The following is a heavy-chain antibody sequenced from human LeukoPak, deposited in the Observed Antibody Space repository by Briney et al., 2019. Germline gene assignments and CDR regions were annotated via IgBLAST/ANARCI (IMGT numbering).Heavy chain of an antibody. CDR3: ARDKVPGDY. J-gene: IGHJ4*02. Sequence: SETLSLTCTVSGDSVSRSSYYWTWIRQPPGKGLEWIGYIYYIGSTNYNPALKSRVTISIDTSKNQFSLKLSSVTAADTAVYFCARDKVPGDYWGQGTLVTVSS. CDR2: IYYIGST. CDR1: GDSVSRSSYY. V-gene: IGHV4-61*01. D-gene: IGHD1-1*01.